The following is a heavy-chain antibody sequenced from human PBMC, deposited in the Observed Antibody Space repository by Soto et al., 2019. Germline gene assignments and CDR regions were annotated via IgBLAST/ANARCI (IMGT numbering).Heavy chain of an antibody. Sequence: GSVKVSCKASGYSFIYYPIHCVLRAPLRRLEWMGWINLGNGNTAYSQKFQGRVTITRDTSASTVYMELSSLTSEDTAVYYCGREPLCGGKCYVNYFDPWGQGTLVTVSS. D-gene: IGHD2-15*01. CDR2: INLGNGNT. V-gene: IGHV1-3*01. CDR1: GYSFIYYP. J-gene: IGHJ5*02. CDR3: GREPLCGGKCYVNYFDP.